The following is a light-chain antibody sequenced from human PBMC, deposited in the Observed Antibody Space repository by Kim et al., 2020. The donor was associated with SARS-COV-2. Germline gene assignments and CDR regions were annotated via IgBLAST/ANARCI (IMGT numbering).Light chain of an antibody. CDR1: QSVSGKY. Sequence: EIVLTQSPGTLSLSPGERATLSCRASQSVSGKYLAWYQQKPGQAPRLVIYGTSSRATGIPDRFSGSGSGTDFTLTISRLEPEDFAVYYCQRYGGSPTWTFGQGTKVDIK. CDR3: QRYGGSPTWT. J-gene: IGKJ1*01. CDR2: GTS. V-gene: IGKV3-20*01.